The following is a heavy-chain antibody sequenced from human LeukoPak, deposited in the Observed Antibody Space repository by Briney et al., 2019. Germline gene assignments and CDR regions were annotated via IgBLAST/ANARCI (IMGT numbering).Heavy chain of an antibody. J-gene: IGHJ4*02. V-gene: IGHV3-66*01. CDR3: ARGGSLIPFDY. Sequence: GGSLRLSCAASGFTFSSYAMSWVRQAPGKGLEWVSVIYSGGSTYYADSVKGRFTISRDNSKNTLYLQMNSLRAEDTAVYYCARGGSLIPFDYWGQGTLVTVSS. CDR1: GFTFSSYA. D-gene: IGHD3-16*01. CDR2: IYSGGST.